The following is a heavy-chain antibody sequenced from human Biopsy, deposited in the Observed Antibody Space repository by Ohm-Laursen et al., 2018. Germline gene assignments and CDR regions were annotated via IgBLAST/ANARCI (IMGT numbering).Heavy chain of an antibody. CDR2: INAKTGDT. V-gene: IGHV1-2*02. CDR3: TRGGYYYDSLAYYYWFDP. J-gene: IGHJ5*02. D-gene: IGHD3-22*01. Sequence: ASVKVSCKASGYTFTGYHVHWVRQAPGQGLEWMGWINAKTGDTNYAQKFQGRVTMTRDTSISTAYVDLSSLRYDDTAVYYCTRGGYYYDSLAYYYWFDPWGQGTLVTVSS. CDR1: GYTFTGYH.